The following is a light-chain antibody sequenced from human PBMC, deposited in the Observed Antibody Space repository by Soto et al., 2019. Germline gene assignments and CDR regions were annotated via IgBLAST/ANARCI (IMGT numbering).Light chain of an antibody. CDR3: QQYGSSRT. CDR1: ETVNSNY. J-gene: IGKJ1*01. CDR2: GAS. V-gene: IGKV3-20*01. Sequence: PVALSVSPGERATLSCRASETVNSNYLAWYQQKRGQAPRLLIYGASRRATGIPDRFSGSGSGTDFTLTITRLEPEDFAVYYCQQYGSSRTFGQGTKVDI.